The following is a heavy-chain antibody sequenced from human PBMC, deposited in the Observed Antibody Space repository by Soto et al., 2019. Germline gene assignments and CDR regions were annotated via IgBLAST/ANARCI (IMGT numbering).Heavy chain of an antibody. D-gene: IGHD3-10*01. V-gene: IGHV4-34*01. CDR2: INHSGST. Sequence: SETLSLTCAVYCGSFSGYYWSWIRQPPGKGLEWIGEINHSGSTNYNPSLKSRVTISVDTSKNQFSLKLSSVTAADTAVYYCARLLWHPYGMDVWGQGTTVTVS. CDR1: CGSFSGYY. CDR3: ARLLWHPYGMDV. J-gene: IGHJ6*02.